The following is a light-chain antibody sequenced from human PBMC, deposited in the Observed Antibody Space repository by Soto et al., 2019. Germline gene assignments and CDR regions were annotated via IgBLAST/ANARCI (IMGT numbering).Light chain of an antibody. V-gene: IGLV2-14*01. CDR1: SSDVGGYNY. Sequence: QSALTQPASVSGSPGQSITISCTGTSSDVGGYNYVSWYQQHPVKAPKLMIYDVSNRPSGVSNRFSGSKSGNTASLTISGLQDEDEVDYYCSSYTGSSTLMVFGGGTKLTVL. CDR3: SSYTGSSTLMV. J-gene: IGLJ2*01. CDR2: DVS.